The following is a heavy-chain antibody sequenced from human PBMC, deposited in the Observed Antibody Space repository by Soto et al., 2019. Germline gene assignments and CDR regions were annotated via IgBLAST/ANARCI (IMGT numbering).Heavy chain of an antibody. Sequence: GGSLRLSCAASGFTFSTYWMHWVRQAPGKGLVWVSGMNSDGSRTIYADSVKGRFTISRDNAKNTLYLQMNSLRAEDTAVYYCAKADILTGYYYFDYWGQGTLVTVSS. CDR3: AKADILTGYYYFDY. J-gene: IGHJ4*02. V-gene: IGHV3-74*01. CDR2: MNSDGSRT. D-gene: IGHD3-9*01. CDR1: GFTFSTYW.